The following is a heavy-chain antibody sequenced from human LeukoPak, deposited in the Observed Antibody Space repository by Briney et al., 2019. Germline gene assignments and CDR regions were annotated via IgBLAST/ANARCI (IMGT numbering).Heavy chain of an antibody. CDR1: GGSFSGYY. D-gene: IGHD5-12*01. CDR3: VSRGLRLRNNFDY. CDR2: INHSGST. V-gene: IGHV4-34*01. J-gene: IGHJ4*02. Sequence: SETLSLTCAVYGGSFSGYYWSWIRQPPGKGLEWIGEINHSGSTNYNPSLKSRVTISVDTSKNQFSLKLSSVTTADTAVYYCVSRGLRLRNNFDYWGQGTLVTVSS.